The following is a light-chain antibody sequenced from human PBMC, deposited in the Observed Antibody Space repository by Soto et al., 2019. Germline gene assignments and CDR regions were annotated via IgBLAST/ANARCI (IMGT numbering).Light chain of an antibody. J-gene: IGLJ1*01. Sequence: QSPLTQPRSVSGSPGQSVTISCPGTSSDVGGYNYVSWYQHHPSKAPKLMIYDVTKRPSGDRDRFSVSKSGNAASLTISGLQAEDEADYYCCSYAGSYAYVFGTGTKVTVL. CDR2: DVT. CDR1: SSDVGGYNY. V-gene: IGLV2-11*01. CDR3: CSYAGSYAYV.